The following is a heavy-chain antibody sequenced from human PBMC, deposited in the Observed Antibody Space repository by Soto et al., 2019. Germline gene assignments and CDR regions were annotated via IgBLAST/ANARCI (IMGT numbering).Heavy chain of an antibody. CDR1: GFTFSSYW. CDR2: IKSDGSST. Sequence: PGGSLRLSCSASGFTFSSYWMHWVRQAPGKGLVWVSRIKSDGSSTSYADSVEGRFTISRDNAKNTLYLQMNSLRAEDTAVYYCAVAVAGPTAIGYWGQGTLVTVSS. J-gene: IGHJ4*02. D-gene: IGHD6-19*01. CDR3: AVAVAGPTAIGY. V-gene: IGHV3-74*01.